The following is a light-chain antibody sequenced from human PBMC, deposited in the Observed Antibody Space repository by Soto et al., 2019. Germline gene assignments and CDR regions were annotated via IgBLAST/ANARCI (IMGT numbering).Light chain of an antibody. Sequence: DIQMTQSPSSLSASVGDRVTITCRSSQTITSYLNWYQQKPGKAPKSLIYAASNLQSGVPSRFSGSGSGTDFTLTISSLQPEDFATYYCQQSYSTPITFGQGTRLDIK. CDR1: QTITSY. J-gene: IGKJ5*01. CDR3: QQSYSTPIT. V-gene: IGKV1-39*01. CDR2: AAS.